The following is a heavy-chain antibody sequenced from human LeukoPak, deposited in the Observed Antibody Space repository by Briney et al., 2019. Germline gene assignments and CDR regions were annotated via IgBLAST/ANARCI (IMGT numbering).Heavy chain of an antibody. J-gene: IGHJ4*02. V-gene: IGHV4-59*08. CDR2: IYHSGST. D-gene: IGHD6-19*01. Sequence: SETLSLTCTVSGGSISSYFWSWIRQPPGKALEWIGYIYHSGSTKYNPSLKSRVTISVDTSKNQFSLKLSSVTAADTAVYYCARIDSSGWYDYWGQGTLVTVSS. CDR1: GGSISSYF. CDR3: ARIDSSGWYDY.